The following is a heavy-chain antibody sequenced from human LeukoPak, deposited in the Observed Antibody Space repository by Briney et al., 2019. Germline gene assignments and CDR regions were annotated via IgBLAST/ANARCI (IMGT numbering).Heavy chain of an antibody. CDR3: AGGGNAHRVYAFDI. J-gene: IGHJ3*02. D-gene: IGHD2-2*01. CDR2: INHSGST. V-gene: IGHV4-34*01. CDR1: GGSFSGYY. Sequence: PSETLSLTCAVYGGSFSGYYWSWIRQPPGKGLEWIGEINHSGSTNYNPSLKSRVTISVDTSKNQFSLKLSSVTAADTAVYYCAGGGNAHRVYAFDIWGQGTMVTVSS.